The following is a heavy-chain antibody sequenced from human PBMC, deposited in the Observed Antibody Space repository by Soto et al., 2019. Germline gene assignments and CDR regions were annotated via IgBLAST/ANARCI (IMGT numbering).Heavy chain of an antibody. CDR2: IYTSGST. V-gene: IGHV4-4*07. CDR1: GGSISSYY. D-gene: IGHD3-3*01. CDR3: ARDRPRITIFGVDPFYYYGMDV. J-gene: IGHJ6*02. Sequence: SETLSLTCTVSGGSISSYYWSWIRQPAGKGLEWIGRIYTSGSTNYNPSLTSRVTMSVDTSKNQFSLKLSSVTAADTAVYYCARDRPRITIFGVDPFYYYGMDVWGQGTTVTVS.